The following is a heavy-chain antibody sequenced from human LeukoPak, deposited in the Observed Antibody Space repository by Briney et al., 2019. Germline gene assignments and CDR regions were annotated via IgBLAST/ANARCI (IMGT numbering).Heavy chain of an antibody. V-gene: IGHV2-70*11. CDR3: ARILYGGNPYFDY. Sequence: SGPTQVNPTQTLTLTCTLSGFSLSTSGMCVSWIRQPPGKALEWLARIDWDDDKYYNTSLKTRLTISKDTSKNQVVLTMTNMDPVDTATYYCARILYGGNPYFDYWGQGTLVTVSS. J-gene: IGHJ4*02. CDR2: IDWDDDK. CDR1: GFSLSTSGMC. D-gene: IGHD4-23*01.